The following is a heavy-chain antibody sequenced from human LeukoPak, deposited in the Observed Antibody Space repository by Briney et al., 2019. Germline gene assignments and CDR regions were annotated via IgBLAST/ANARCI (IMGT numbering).Heavy chain of an antibody. CDR1: GFTFSSYG. Sequence: PGGYLRLSCAASGFTFSSYGMHWVRQAPGKGLEWVAVIWYDGSNKYYADSVKGRFTISRDNSKNTLYLQMNSLRAEDTAVYYCARGEPYYYDSSGYRGDYWGQGTLVTVSS. J-gene: IGHJ4*02. CDR2: IWYDGSNK. V-gene: IGHV3-33*01. D-gene: IGHD3-22*01. CDR3: ARGEPYYYDSSGYRGDY.